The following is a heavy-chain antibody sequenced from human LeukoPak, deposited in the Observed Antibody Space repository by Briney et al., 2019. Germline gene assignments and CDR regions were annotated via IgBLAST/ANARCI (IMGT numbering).Heavy chain of an antibody. J-gene: IGHJ6*02. V-gene: IGHV3-48*02. Sequence: GGSLRLSCAASGFTFSSYSMNWVREAPGKGLGWVSCISSSSSTIYYADSVKGRFTISRDNAKNSLYLQMNSLRDEDTAVYYCARDLVSSGYFTSGMDVWGQGTTVTVSS. CDR3: ARDLVSSGYFTSGMDV. D-gene: IGHD3-22*01. CDR1: GFTFSSYS. CDR2: ISSSSSTI.